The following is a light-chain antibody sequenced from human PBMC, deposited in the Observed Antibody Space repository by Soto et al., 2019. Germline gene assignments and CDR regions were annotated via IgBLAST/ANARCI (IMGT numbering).Light chain of an antibody. J-gene: IGKJ1*01. CDR3: QQYNSYST. CDR1: QSISSW. CDR2: QAS. Sequence: DIQMTQSPSTLSATVEDRVTITCRASQSISSWLAWYQRKPGKAPKLLIYQASSLESGVPSRFSGSGSGTEFTLTISSLQPDDFATYFCQQYNSYSTFGQGTKVDIK. V-gene: IGKV1-5*03.